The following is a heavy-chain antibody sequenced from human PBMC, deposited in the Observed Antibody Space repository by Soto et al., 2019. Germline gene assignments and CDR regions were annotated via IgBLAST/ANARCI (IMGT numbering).Heavy chain of an antibody. Sequence: QVQLVQSGAEVRQPGASVKVSCKASGYTFTDYYMHWVRQAPGQGLEWMGWINPDRGGTNYAQKFQGCVTMTRDTFRSTAYMELSRLKSDDTAMYYCARGKFYDSTGYYLDYWGQGTLVTVSS. D-gene: IGHD3-22*01. CDR3: ARGKFYDSTGYYLDY. J-gene: IGHJ4*02. V-gene: IGHV1-2*04. CDR1: GYTFTDYY. CDR2: INPDRGGT.